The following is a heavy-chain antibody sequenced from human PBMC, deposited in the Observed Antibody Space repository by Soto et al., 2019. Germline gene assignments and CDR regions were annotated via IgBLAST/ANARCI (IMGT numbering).Heavy chain of an antibody. CDR1: GFTFSSYG. V-gene: IGHV3-30*18. D-gene: IGHD5-12*01. CDR2: ISYDGSNK. CDR3: AKDNLKGGSSTLSGY. J-gene: IGHJ4*02. Sequence: GGSLRLSCAASGFTFSSYGMHWVRQAPGKGLEWVAVISYDGSNKYYADSVKGRFTISRDNSKNTLYLQMNSLRAEDTAVYYCAKDNLKGGSSTLSGYWGQGTLVTVS.